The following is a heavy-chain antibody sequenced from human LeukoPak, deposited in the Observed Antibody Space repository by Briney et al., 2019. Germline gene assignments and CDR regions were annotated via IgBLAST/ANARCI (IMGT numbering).Heavy chain of an antibody. J-gene: IGHJ4*02. CDR2: INPNSGGA. D-gene: IGHD3-22*01. CDR3: ATGGGSSGYPDY. Sequence: ASVKVSCKSSVYTFTGYYMHWVRQAPGQGLEWMGWINPNSGGADYAQRFQGRVTMTTDMSITTAYMELNSLRSDDTAVYYCATGGGSSGYPDYWGQGTLVTVSS. V-gene: IGHV1-2*02. CDR1: VYTFTGYY.